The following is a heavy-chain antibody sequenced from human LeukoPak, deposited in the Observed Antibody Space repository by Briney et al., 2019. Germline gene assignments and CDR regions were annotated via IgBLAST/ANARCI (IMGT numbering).Heavy chain of an antibody. CDR3: ARGGLVVVPAANRNAFDI. D-gene: IGHD2-2*01. CDR1: GGSFSGYY. Sequence: SETLSLTCAVYGGSFSGYYWSWIRRPPGKGLEWIGEINHSGSTNYNPSLKSRVTISVDTSKNQFSLKLSSVTAADTAVYYCARGGLVVVPAANRNAFDIWGQGTMVTVSS. CDR2: INHSGST. V-gene: IGHV4-34*01. J-gene: IGHJ3*02.